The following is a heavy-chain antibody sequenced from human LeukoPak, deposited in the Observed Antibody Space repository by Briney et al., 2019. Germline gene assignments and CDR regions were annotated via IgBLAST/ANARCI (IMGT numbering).Heavy chain of an antibody. D-gene: IGHD3-3*01. V-gene: IGHV1-69*05. CDR1: GGTFTSYA. CDR2: IIPIFGTA. J-gene: IGHJ4*02. CDR3: ARASIFGVVTPYYFDY. Sequence: GSSVKVPCKASGGTFTSYAISWVRQAPGQGLEWMGRIIPIFGTANYAQKFQGRVTLTTDESTSKAYMELSSLRSEDTAVYYCARASIFGVVTPYYFDYWGQGTLVTVSS.